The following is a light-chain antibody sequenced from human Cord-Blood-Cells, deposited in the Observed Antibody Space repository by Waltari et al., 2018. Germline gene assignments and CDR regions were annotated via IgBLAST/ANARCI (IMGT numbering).Light chain of an antibody. CDR1: QSVSSY. CDR2: DAS. Sequence: ESVLTQSPATLSLSPGERATLSCRASQSVSSYLAWYQQNPGQAHRLLIYDASNRATGIPARFSGSGSGTDFTLTISSLEPEDFAVYYCQQRSNWRFTFGPGTKVDIK. V-gene: IGKV3-11*01. CDR3: QQRSNWRFT. J-gene: IGKJ3*01.